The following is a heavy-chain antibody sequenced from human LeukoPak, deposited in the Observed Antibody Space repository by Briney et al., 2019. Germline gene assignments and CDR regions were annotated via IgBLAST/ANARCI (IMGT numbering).Heavy chain of an antibody. CDR1: GGSISSGSYY. J-gene: IGHJ4*02. D-gene: IGHD6-6*01. Sequence: SQTLSLTCTVSGGSISSGSYYWSWIRQPAGKGLEWIGRIYTSGSTNYNPSLKSRVTISVDTSKNQFSLKLSSVTAADTAVYYCARANWERQLAQWGQGTLVTVSS. CDR3: ARANWERQLAQ. CDR2: IYTSGST. V-gene: IGHV4-61*02.